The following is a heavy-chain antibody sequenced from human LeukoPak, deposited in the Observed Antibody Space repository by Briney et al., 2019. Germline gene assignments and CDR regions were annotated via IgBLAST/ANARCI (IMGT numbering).Heavy chain of an antibody. J-gene: IGHJ4*02. D-gene: IGHD3-10*01. CDR1: GGSISSDY. CDR3: AREVPGYYGSGTYHIVGTYFDY. CDR2: IYYSGTT. Sequence: PSETLSLTCTVSGGSISSDYWSWIRQPPGKGLEWIGYIYYSGTTNYNPSLKSRVTISVDTSKNQFSLKLTSVTAAGTAVYYCAREVPGYYGSGTYHIVGTYFDYWGQGTLVTVSS. V-gene: IGHV4-59*01.